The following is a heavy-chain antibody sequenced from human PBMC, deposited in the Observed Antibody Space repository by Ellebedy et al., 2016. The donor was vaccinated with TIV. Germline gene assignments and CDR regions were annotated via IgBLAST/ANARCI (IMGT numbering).Heavy chain of an antibody. D-gene: IGHD2-15*01. CDR2: IGTAGDT. CDR3: ARDSAYCSGGSCYTASGDY. V-gene: IGHV3-13*01. CDR1: GFTFSSYD. J-gene: IGHJ4*02. Sequence: GESLKISCAASGFTFSSYDMHWVRQATGRGLEWVSGIGTAGDTYYPGSVKGRFTISRDNAKNSLYLQMNSLRAEDTAVYYCARDSAYCSGGSCYTASGDYWGQGTLVTVSS.